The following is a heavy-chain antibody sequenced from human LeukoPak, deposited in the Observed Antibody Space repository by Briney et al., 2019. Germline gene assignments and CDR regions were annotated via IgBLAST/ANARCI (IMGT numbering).Heavy chain of an antibody. CDR1: GYTFTSYG. CDR3: AKARTPYNSGFDY. J-gene: IGHJ4*02. D-gene: IGHD6-19*01. Sequence: GASVKVSCKASGYTFTSYGIGWVRQAPGQGLEWMGWISAYNGNTNYAQKLQGRVTMTTDTSTSTAYMELRSLRSDDTAVYYCAKARTPYNSGFDYWGQGTLVAVSS. CDR2: ISAYNGNT. V-gene: IGHV1-18*01.